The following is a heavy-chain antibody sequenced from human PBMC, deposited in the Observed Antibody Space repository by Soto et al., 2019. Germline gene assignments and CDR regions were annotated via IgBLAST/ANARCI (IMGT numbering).Heavy chain of an antibody. CDR2: IYYSGST. CDR3: ARDTGFWNYDSSAYYPGWFDP. D-gene: IGHD3-22*01. V-gene: IGHV4-59*01. J-gene: IGHJ5*02. CDR1: GASISSYY. Sequence: QVQLQESGPGLVKPSETLSLTCTVSGASISSYYWSWIRQPPGKGLEWIGYIYYSGSTNYNPSLKCRVTISVDTSKNQFSLKLSSVTAADTAVYYCARDTGFWNYDSSAYYPGWFDPWGQGTLVTVSS.